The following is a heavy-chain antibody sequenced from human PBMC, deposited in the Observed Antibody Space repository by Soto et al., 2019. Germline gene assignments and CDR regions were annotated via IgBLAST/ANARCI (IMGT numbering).Heavy chain of an antibody. Sequence: GGSLRLSCAASGFTFSDYYMSWIRQAPGKGLEWVSYISSSGSTIYYADSVKGRFTISRDNAKNSLYLQMNSLRAEDTAVYYCARDWVEMATIGTFDIWGQGTMVTVSS. CDR1: GFTFSDYY. CDR2: ISSSGSTI. CDR3: ARDWVEMATIGTFDI. V-gene: IGHV3-11*01. J-gene: IGHJ3*02. D-gene: IGHD5-12*01.